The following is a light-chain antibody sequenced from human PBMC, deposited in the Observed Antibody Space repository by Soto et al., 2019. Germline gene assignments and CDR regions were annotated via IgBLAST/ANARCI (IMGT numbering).Light chain of an antibody. J-gene: IGLJ1*01. CDR1: SSNIGSSS. CDR3: AAWDVTLNGLDV. Sequence: QSVLTQPPSASGTPGQRVTISCSGSSSNIGSSSVNWYQQLPGTAPKLLIYNNNQWPSGVPDRFSGSKSGTSASLAISGLQSEDEADYYCAAWDVTLNGLDVFGTGTKLTVL. CDR2: NNN. V-gene: IGLV1-44*01.